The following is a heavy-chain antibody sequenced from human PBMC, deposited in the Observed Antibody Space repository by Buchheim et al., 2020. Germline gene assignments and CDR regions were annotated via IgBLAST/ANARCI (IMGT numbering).Heavy chain of an antibody. D-gene: IGHD3-22*01. V-gene: IGHV1-69-2*01. Sequence: EVQLVQSGAEVKKPGATVKISCKVSGYTFTDYSMHWVQQAPGKGLEWMGLADPEDGETIYAEKFQGKITITADTSTDTAYMELTSLRSEDTAVYYCATDPADYYDSSGYYSSGDYWGQGTL. CDR1: GYTFTDYS. J-gene: IGHJ4*02. CDR3: ATDPADYYDSSGYYSSGDY. CDR2: ADPEDGET.